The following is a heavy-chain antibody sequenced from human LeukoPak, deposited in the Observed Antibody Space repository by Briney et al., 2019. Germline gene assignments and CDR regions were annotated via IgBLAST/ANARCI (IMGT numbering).Heavy chain of an antibody. J-gene: IGHJ4*02. CDR2: LNPRSGDT. V-gene: IGHV1-8*01. CDR3: ARDFRFSEY. Sequence: ASVKVSCKASGYTFTSYDINWVRQATGQGLEWMGYLNPRSGDTGYAQKFQGRVTMTWDTSISTDYMELSSLRSEDTAVYYCARDFRFSEYWGQGTLVTVSS. CDR1: GYTFTSYD.